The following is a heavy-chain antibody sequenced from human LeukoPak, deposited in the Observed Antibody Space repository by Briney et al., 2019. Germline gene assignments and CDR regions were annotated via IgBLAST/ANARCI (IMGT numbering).Heavy chain of an antibody. D-gene: IGHD4-17*01. Sequence: PGGSLRLSCAASGFTFSSYWMSWVRQAPGKGLEWVGNIKQDGSETYYVDSVKGRFTISRDNAKNSLYLQLNSLRAGDTAVYYCARERGDYYFDYWGQGTLVTVSS. V-gene: IGHV3-7*01. J-gene: IGHJ4*02. CDR1: GFTFSSYW. CDR3: ARERGDYYFDY. CDR2: IKQDGSET.